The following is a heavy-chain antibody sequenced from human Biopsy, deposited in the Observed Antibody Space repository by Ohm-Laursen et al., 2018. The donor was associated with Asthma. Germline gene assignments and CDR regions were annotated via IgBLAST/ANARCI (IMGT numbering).Heavy chain of an antibody. J-gene: IGHJ4*02. D-gene: IGHD5-12*01. Sequence: SLRLSCSASGFSFDDCAMHWVRQAPGKGLEWVSSISWNSGNIDYADSVKGRFTISRDNSKNTLYLQMNSLRTEDTAVYYCAKRRGYSGHDNDYWGQGTLVIVSS. V-gene: IGHV3-9*01. CDR1: GFSFDDCA. CDR2: ISWNSGNI. CDR3: AKRRGYSGHDNDY.